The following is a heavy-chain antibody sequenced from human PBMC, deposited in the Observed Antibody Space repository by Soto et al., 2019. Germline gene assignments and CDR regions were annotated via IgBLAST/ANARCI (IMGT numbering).Heavy chain of an antibody. Sequence: SETLSLTCTVSGGSISSYYWSWIRQPPGKGLEWIGYIYYSGSTNYNPSLKSRVTISVDTSKNQFSLKLSSVTAADTAVYYCARVSSSGWSGFYYYGMDVWGQGTTVTVSS. CDR2: IYYSGST. CDR3: ARVSSSGWSGFYYYGMDV. V-gene: IGHV4-59*01. J-gene: IGHJ6*02. CDR1: GGSISSYY. D-gene: IGHD6-19*01.